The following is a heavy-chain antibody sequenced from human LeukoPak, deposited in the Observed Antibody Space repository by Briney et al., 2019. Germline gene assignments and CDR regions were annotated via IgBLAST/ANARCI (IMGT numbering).Heavy chain of an antibody. CDR3: ARPQEFGSGGSCYPVFNWFAP. Sequence: PGGSLRLSCAASGFTFSSYEMNWVRQAPGKGLEWVSYISSSGSTIYYADSVKGRFTISRDNAKNSLYLQMNSLRAEDTAVYYWARPQEFGSGGSCYPVFNWFAPGAKEPLVPV. J-gene: IGHJ5*02. CDR2: ISSSGSTI. V-gene: IGHV3-48*03. D-gene: IGHD2-15*01. CDR1: GFTFSSYE.